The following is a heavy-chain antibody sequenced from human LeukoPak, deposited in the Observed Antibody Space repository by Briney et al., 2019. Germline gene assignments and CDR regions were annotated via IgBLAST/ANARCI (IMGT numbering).Heavy chain of an antibody. CDR1: TSR. CDR3: ARDLWNFYDDSGYNRDFDS. V-gene: IGHV1-18*01. CDR2: IGTYGGDT. D-gene: IGHD3-22*01. J-gene: IGHJ5*01. Sequence: ASVKVSCKATSRISWVRQAPGQEQEWMGWIGTYGGDTYYAQKFQGRITVTTDTSTSTVYMELRNLRSDDTAVYYCARDLWNFYDDSGYNRDFDSWGQGTLVTVSS.